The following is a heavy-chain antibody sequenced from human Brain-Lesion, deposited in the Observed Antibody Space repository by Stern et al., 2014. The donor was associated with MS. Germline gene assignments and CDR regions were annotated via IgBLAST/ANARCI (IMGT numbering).Heavy chain of an antibody. J-gene: IGHJ4*02. D-gene: IGHD2-2*01. CDR3: AKAKAPIVVVPAAPGDY. CDR2: ISNDGSNK. V-gene: IGHV3-30*18. Sequence: VQLVESGGGVVQPGGSLRISCAGSGFTFSSYGLHWVRQAPGKGMEWGAGISNDGSNKYYADSVKGRFTISRDNSKNTLYLQMNSLRAEDTAVYYCAKAKAPIVVVPAAPGDYWGQGTLVTVSS. CDR1: GFTFSSYG.